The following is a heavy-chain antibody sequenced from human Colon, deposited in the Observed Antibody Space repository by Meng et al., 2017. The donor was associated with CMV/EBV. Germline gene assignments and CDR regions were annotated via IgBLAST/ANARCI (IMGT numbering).Heavy chain of an antibody. D-gene: IGHD3-10*01. CDR3: ARDGAAGFYGSGSYFFDF. CDR2: INSDGSST. CDR1: GFTFSSYW. Sequence: GGSLRLSCAASGFTFSSYWMHWVRQAPGKGLVWVSRINSDGSSTSYADSVKGRFTISRENAKNSLFLQMDSLRDEDTAVYYCARDGAAGFYGSGSYFFDFWGQGTLVTVSS. J-gene: IGHJ4*02. V-gene: IGHV3-74*01.